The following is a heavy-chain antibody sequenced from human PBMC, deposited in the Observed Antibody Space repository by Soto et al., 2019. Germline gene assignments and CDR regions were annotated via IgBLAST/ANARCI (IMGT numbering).Heavy chain of an antibody. D-gene: IGHD6-13*01. CDR2: ISGSGGST. CDR1: GFTFSSYA. Sequence: EVQLLESGGGLVQPGGSLRLSCAASGFTFSSYAMSWVRQAPGKGLEWGSAISGSGGSTYYADSVKCRFTISIDNSKNTLYLPMNSLRAEYTAVYYCAYSSTPFAYWGQGTLFNVSS. CDR3: AYSSTPFAY. J-gene: IGHJ4*02. V-gene: IGHV3-23*01.